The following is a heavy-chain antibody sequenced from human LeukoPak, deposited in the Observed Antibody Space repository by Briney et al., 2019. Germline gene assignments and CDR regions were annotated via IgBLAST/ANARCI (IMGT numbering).Heavy chain of an antibody. V-gene: IGHV4-30-2*01. CDR1: GFTFSSYA. J-gene: IGHJ5*02. D-gene: IGHD2-2*02. CDR2: IYHSGST. Sequence: LRLSCAASGFTFSSYAMHWVRQPPGKGLEWIGYIYHSGSTYYNPSLKSRVTISVDRSKNQFSLKLSSVTAADTAVYYCARGDCSSTSCYRGNWFDPWGQGTLVTVSS. CDR3: ARGDCSSTSCYRGNWFDP.